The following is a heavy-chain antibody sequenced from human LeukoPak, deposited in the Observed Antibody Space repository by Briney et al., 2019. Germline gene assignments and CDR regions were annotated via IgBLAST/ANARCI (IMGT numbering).Heavy chain of an antibody. CDR2: ISVRSNYI. V-gene: IGHV3-21*01. Sequence: PGGSLTLSCVASGYTFSSFSINWVRQAPGKRVEWGSSISVRSNYIYYADSVRGRFSISRDDARNSLYLQMDSLRGDDTAVYYCARLRRNSDSSGYYYYYDYWGQGTLVTVSS. J-gene: IGHJ4*02. CDR3: ARLRRNSDSSGYYYYYDY. D-gene: IGHD3-22*01. CDR1: GYTFSSFS.